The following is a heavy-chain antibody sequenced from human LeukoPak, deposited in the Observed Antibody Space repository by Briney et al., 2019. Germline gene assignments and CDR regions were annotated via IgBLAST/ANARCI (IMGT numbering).Heavy chain of an antibody. D-gene: IGHD3-10*01. V-gene: IGHV3-7*01. J-gene: IGHJ4*02. Sequence: GGTLRLSSAASGFTFCSYWMSWVGQAPGKGRGWWTNIKQDGSEKYYVDAVKGRFTITRDNAKNALSLQMNSLRAEDPAVYYCARGGAYSGSYYCLWGQRTLVTVSS. CDR2: IKQDGSEK. CDR1: GFTFCSYW. CDR3: ARGGAYSGSYYCL.